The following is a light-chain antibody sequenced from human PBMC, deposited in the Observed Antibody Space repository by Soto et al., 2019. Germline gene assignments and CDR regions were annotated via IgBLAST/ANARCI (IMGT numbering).Light chain of an antibody. V-gene: IGKV3-20*01. Sequence: YRQSPGMLSMCPRERACLSCRASQSVSSNYLAWFQQKPGQAPRLLSSYPSSRATGIPDRFSGSGSGTDFTLTIIRLEPEDFAVYYCHQAASSPHTFAQGTRLEIK. CDR2: YPS. J-gene: IGKJ5*01. CDR3: HQAASSPHT. CDR1: QSVSSNY.